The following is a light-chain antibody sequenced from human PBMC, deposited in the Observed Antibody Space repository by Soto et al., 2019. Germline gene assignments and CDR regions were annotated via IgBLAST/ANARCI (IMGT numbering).Light chain of an antibody. CDR3: QQYGSSPRT. J-gene: IGKJ1*01. Sequence: EIVMTHSPATLSVSPGEIATLSFRASQSVSILLAWYQQKPGQAPRLLIYGASSRATGIPDRFSGSGSGTDFTLTISRLEPEDFAVYYCQQYGSSPRTFGQGTKVDIK. V-gene: IGKV3-20*01. CDR2: GAS. CDR1: QSVSIL.